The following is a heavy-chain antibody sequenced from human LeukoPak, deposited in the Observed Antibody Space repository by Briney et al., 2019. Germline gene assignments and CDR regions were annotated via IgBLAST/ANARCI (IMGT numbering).Heavy chain of an antibody. J-gene: IGHJ4*03. V-gene: IGHV3-21*01. CDR1: GFTFSSYS. D-gene: IGHD5-12*01. Sequence: PGGSLRLSCAASGFTFSSYSMNWVRQAPGKGLEWVSSISSSSSYIYYADSVKGRFTISRDNAKNSLYLQMNSLRAEDTAVYYCARDKSRWSGYDYVDYWGHGNLVTVSS. CDR2: ISSSSSYI. CDR3: ARDKSRWSGYDYVDY.